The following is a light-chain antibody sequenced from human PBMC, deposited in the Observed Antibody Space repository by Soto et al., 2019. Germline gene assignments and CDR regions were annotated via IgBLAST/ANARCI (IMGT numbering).Light chain of an antibody. CDR1: QSDSNNY. CDR2: AAA. Sequence: LSNSLGTLSPNPGERATLSRRASQSDSNNYLAWYQQKPGQAPRLLIYAAASRATGIPDRFSGGGSGTDFTLTICRLEPEAGAVYYCQQWGISPWTFGQGAKVDI. J-gene: IGKJ1*01. CDR3: QQWGISPWT. V-gene: IGKV3-20*01.